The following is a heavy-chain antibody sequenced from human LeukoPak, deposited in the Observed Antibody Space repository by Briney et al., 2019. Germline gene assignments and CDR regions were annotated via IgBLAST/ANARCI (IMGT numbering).Heavy chain of an antibody. D-gene: IGHD3-10*01. CDR1: GGSFSGYY. J-gene: IGHJ4*02. CDR2: INHSGST. Sequence: SETLSLTCAVYGGSFSGYYWSWIRQPPGRGLEWIGEINHSGSTNYNPSLKSRVTISVDTSKNQFSLKLNSVTAADTAVYYCARPRLLYGSGPTLVWGPGTLVTVSS. CDR3: ARPRLLYGSGPTLV. V-gene: IGHV4-34*01.